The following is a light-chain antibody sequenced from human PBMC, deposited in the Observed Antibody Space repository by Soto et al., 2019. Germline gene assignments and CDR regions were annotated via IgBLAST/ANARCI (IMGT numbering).Light chain of an antibody. V-gene: IGLV3-25*03. CDR2: KDS. Sequence: SYELTQPPSVSVSPGQTARITCSGDALPKQYAYWYQQKPGQAPELVIYKDSERPSGIPERFSGSSSWTTVTLTISGVQAEDEADYYCQSADSSGTYPVVFGGGTKLTVL. J-gene: IGLJ2*01. CDR3: QSADSSGTYPVV. CDR1: ALPKQY.